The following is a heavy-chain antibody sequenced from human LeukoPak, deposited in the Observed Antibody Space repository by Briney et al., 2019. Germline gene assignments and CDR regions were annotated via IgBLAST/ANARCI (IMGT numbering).Heavy chain of an antibody. CDR2: IASETYGGTA. CDR1: GFTFGDYA. Sequence: PGGSLRLSCTASGFTFGDYAMTWVREAPGKGLEWVGFIASETYGGTAEYAASVKGRFTISRDDSKSIAYLQMNSLKTEDTAVYYCTRDQTPYYWGQGTLVTVSS. CDR3: TRDQTPYY. V-gene: IGHV3-49*04. J-gene: IGHJ4*02.